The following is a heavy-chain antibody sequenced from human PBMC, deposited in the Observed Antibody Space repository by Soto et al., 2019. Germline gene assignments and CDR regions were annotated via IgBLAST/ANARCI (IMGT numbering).Heavy chain of an antibody. J-gene: IGHJ4*02. Sequence: ASVKVSCKASGYTFTGYYMHWVRQAPGQGLEWMGWINPNSGGTNYAQKFQGRVTMTRDTSISTAYMELSRLRSDDTAVYYCARDPYSSSWVDYWGQGTRVTSPQ. V-gene: IGHV1-2*02. CDR2: INPNSGGT. D-gene: IGHD6-13*01. CDR1: GYTFTGYY. CDR3: ARDPYSSSWVDY.